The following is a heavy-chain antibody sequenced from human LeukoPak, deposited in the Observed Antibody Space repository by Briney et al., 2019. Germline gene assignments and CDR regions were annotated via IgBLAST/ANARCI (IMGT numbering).Heavy chain of an antibody. CDR3: VRRGDSSSGWGDHDF. J-gene: IGHJ4*02. Sequence: GGALRLSCAPSRFSFNRNAISWVRQAPGKGLEWVSTIGGSGDKTFYADSLKGRFTISRDKSKNMVHLQMNSLTVEDTALYYCVRRGDSSSGWGDHDFWGQGTLVTVSS. D-gene: IGHD6-19*01. CDR1: RFSFNRNA. V-gene: IGHV3-23*01. CDR2: IGGSGDKT.